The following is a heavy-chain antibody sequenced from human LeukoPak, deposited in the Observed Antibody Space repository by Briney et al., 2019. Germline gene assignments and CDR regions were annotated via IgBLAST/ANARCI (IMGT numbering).Heavy chain of an antibody. J-gene: IGHJ4*02. V-gene: IGHV1-2*02. CDR2: INPNSGGT. Sequence: GASVKVSCKASGYTFTGYYMHWVRQAPGQGLEGMGWINPNSGGTNYAQKFQGRVTMTRDTSISTAYMELSRLRSDDTAVYYCARRRVIAARLNYYFDYWGQGTLVTVSS. CDR3: ARRRVIAARLNYYFDY. CDR1: GYTFTGYY. D-gene: IGHD6-6*01.